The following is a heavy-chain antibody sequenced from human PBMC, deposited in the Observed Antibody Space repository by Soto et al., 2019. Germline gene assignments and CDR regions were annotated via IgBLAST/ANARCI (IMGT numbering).Heavy chain of an antibody. CDR3: ARDRYPARAAGGLDF. CDR1: GFTFSSYG. CDR2: IWYDGSNK. J-gene: IGHJ4*02. Sequence: QVQLVESGGGVVQPGRSLRLSCAASGFTFSSYGMHWVRQAPAKGLEWVAVIWYDGSNKYYADSVKGRFTISRDNSNNMVYLQMKRLRAEDTAVYYCARDRYPARAAGGLDFWGQGTLVTVSS. D-gene: IGHD6-13*01. V-gene: IGHV3-33*01.